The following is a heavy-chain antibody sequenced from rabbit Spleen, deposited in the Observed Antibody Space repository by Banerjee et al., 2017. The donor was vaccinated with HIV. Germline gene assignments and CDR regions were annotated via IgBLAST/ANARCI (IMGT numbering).Heavy chain of an antibody. CDR3: ARDQAGDADYGPYCLNL. Sequence: QSLEESGGGLVKPGASLTLPCKASGFSFISGYDMCWVRQAPGKGLEWIACIYAGSSGSTVCASWAKGRFTIYKTASPTVTLQMASLTAADTAAYFCARDQAGDADYGPYCLNLWGPGTLVTVS. CDR2: IYAGSSGST. J-gene: IGHJ4*01. V-gene: IGHV1S40*01. D-gene: IGHD2-1*01. CDR1: GFSFISGYD.